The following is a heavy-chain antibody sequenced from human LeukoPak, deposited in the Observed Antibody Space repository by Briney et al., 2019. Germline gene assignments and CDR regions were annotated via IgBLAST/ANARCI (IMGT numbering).Heavy chain of an antibody. CDR3: ARVPLEWLLSDWFDP. J-gene: IGHJ5*02. Sequence: SGGSLRLSCAASGLTFSSYAMHWVRQAPGKGLEWVAVISYDGSNKYYADSVKGRFTISRDNSKNTLYLQMNSLRAEDTAVYYCARVPLEWLLSDWFDPWGQGTLVTVSS. CDR1: GLTFSSYA. CDR2: ISYDGSNK. D-gene: IGHD3-3*01. V-gene: IGHV3-30-3*01.